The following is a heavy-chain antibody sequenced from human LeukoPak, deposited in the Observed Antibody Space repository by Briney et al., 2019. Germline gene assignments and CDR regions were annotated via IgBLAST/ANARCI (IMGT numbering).Heavy chain of an antibody. CDR1: GFTFSSYS. V-gene: IGHV3-21*01. J-gene: IGHJ6*02. CDR3: NGMGV. Sequence: GGSLRLSCTASGFTFSSYSLNWVRQAPGKGLEWVSSVSTGSNYIYYADSVKGRFTISRDNAKNSLYLQMNNLRAEDTAVYYCNGMGVWGHGTAVTVSS. CDR2: VSTGSNYI.